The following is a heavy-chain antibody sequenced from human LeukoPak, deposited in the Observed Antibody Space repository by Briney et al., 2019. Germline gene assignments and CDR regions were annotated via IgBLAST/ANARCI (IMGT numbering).Heavy chain of an antibody. J-gene: IGHJ4*02. Sequence: SETLSLTCTVSDGSISNYYWNWIRQPPGKGLEWMGYIYYTGNTNYNPSLKSRVTISVDTSKNQFSLKLSSVTAADTAVYYCARDYGSGSGFDYWGQGTLVTVSS. D-gene: IGHD3-10*01. CDR2: IYYTGNT. CDR3: ARDYGSGSGFDY. CDR1: DGSISNYY. V-gene: IGHV4-59*12.